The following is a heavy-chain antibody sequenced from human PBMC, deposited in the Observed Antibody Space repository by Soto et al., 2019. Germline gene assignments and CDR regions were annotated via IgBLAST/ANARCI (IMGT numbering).Heavy chain of an antibody. J-gene: IGHJ4*02. CDR1: GGSISSGGYY. CDR2: IYYSGST. V-gene: IGHV4-31*03. D-gene: IGHD2-2*01. CDR3: ARGRTSSPTPGDY. Sequence: QVQLQESGPGLVKPSQTLSLTCTVSGGSISSGGYYWSWIRQHPGKGLEWIGYIYYSGSTYYNPSLKSRVTISVDTSMNQCSLKLSSVTAADTAVYYCARGRTSSPTPGDYWGQGTLVTVSS.